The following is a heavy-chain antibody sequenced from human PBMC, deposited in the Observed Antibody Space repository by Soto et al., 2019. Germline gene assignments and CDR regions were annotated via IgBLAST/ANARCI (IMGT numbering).Heavy chain of an antibody. CDR2: IYYSGTT. J-gene: IGHJ4*02. Sequence: SETLSLTCTVSGDSVGTENYYWAWIRQSPGKGLEWIGYIYYSGTTNYNSHLKSRVTLSVDTSRNQFSLSLTSLTAADTAVYFCARSQRGRTAFTFDYWGQGVLVTVSS. D-gene: IGHD1-26*01. CDR1: GDSVGTENYY. V-gene: IGHV4-61*01. CDR3: ARSQRGRTAFTFDY.